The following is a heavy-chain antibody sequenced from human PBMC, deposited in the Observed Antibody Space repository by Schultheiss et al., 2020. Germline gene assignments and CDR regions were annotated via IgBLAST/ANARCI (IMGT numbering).Heavy chain of an antibody. CDR1: GFTFSSYA. D-gene: IGHD3-3*01. Sequence: GGSLRLSCAASGFTFSSYAMTWVRQAPGKGLEWVSGISGSGGSTYYADSVKGRFTISRDNAKNSLYLQMNSLRVEDTAVYYCARDTGVRYYDFWSGELDCWGQGTLVTVSS. V-gene: IGHV3-23*01. CDR2: ISGSGGST. CDR3: ARDTGVRYYDFWSGELDC. J-gene: IGHJ4*02.